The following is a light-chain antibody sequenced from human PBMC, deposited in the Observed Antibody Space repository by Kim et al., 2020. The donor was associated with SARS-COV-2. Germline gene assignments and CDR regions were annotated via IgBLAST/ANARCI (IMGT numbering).Light chain of an antibody. Sequence: GQRVTISCSGSSSSVGDYPVSWYQQLPGMAPKLIIYGDDQRPSGAPDRFSRSKAGTSASLASSGLQPGDDGDYICATWDDSLYGRVFGGGTQLTVL. J-gene: IGLJ3*02. CDR2: GDD. CDR1: SSSVGDYP. V-gene: IGLV1-44*01. CDR3: ATWDDSLYGRV.